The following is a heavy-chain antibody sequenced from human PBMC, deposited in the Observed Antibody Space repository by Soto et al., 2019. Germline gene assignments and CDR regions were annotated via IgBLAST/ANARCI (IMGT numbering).Heavy chain of an antibody. CDR3: ATEQTRVGTYGGNSLDY. CDR1: GGSFSNHV. V-gene: IGHV1-69*12. Sequence: QVQLVQSAAEVRRPGSSVKVSCKASGGSFSNHVINWVRQAPGQGLEWLGEIIPIFGTTNYAQEFPGRVTFTADETTPTAYMDLSGLRSDDTAAYYCATEQTRVGTYGGNSLDYGGQGSLVTVSP. J-gene: IGHJ4*02. D-gene: IGHD4-17*01. CDR2: IIPIFGTT.